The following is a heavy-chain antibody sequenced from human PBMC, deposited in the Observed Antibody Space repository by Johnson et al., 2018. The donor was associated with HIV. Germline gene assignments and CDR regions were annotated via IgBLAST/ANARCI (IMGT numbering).Heavy chain of an antibody. Sequence: EVQLVESGGGVVQPGRSLRLSCAASGFTFSSYWMSWVRQAPGKGLEWVGRIKSKTDGATTDYAVPVKGRFTISRDDSKNTLYLQMKSLKSEDTAVYYCARERAMVRGVPDAFDIWGQGTMVTVSS. CDR2: IKSKTDGATT. J-gene: IGHJ3*02. D-gene: IGHD3-10*01. CDR3: ARERAMVRGVPDAFDI. CDR1: GFTFSSYW. V-gene: IGHV3-15*01.